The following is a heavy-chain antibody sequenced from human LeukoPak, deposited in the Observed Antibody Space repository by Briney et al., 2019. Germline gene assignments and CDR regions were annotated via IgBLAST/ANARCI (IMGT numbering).Heavy chain of an antibody. CDR1: GGSISSSSYY. CDR2: VYCTGAS. CDR3: ARGAPPQN. V-gene: IGHV4-39*07. Sequence: SETLSLTCTVSGGSISSSSYYWGWIRQPPGKGLEWIGSVYCTGASYYNPSLKSRVTISIDTSKKHFSLKLTSVTAADTAVYYCARGAPPQNWGQGTLVTVSS. J-gene: IGHJ4*02.